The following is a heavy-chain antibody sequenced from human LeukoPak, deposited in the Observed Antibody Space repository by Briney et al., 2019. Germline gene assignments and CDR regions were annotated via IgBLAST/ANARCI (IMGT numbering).Heavy chain of an antibody. CDR3: AKRIQSAMATGY. CDR1: GGSIRSGNW. Sequence: SETLSLTCAVSGGSIRSGNWWSWVRRPPGKGLQWIGEIFHSGSTNYNPSLKSRVTISVDNSKNQLSLTLTSVTAADTAVYYCAKRIQSAMATGYWGQGTLVTVSS. V-gene: IGHV4-4*02. D-gene: IGHD5-18*01. CDR2: IFHSGST. J-gene: IGHJ4*02.